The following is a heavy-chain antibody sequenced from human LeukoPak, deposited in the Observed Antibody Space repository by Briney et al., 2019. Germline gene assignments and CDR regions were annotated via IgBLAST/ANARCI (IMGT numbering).Heavy chain of an antibody. CDR3: ARGGTSDAFDI. V-gene: IGHV3-48*03. CDR2: ISSSDGTI. D-gene: IGHD1-1*01. Sequence: GGSLRLSCAASGFTFNSYEMNWVRQAPGKGLEWISYISSSDGTIYEDSVKGRFTISRDNAKNSLYLQMNSLRAEDTAVYYCARGGTSDAFDIWGQGTMVTVSS. CDR1: GFTFNSYE. J-gene: IGHJ3*02.